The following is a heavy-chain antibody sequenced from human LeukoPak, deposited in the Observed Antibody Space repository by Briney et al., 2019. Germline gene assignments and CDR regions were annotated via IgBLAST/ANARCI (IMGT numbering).Heavy chain of an antibody. V-gene: IGHV4-59*01. CDR1: GDFIAASY. J-gene: IGHJ4*02. CDR2: VYYSGST. D-gene: IGHD7-27*01. Sequence: SETLSLTCTVSGDFIAASYWSWIRQPPGKGLEWIGYVYYSGSTEYNPSLRSRVSISLEMSKHQFSLNVTSVTAADTAVYYCAASTGTVFDYWGQGALVTVSS. CDR3: AASTGTVFDY.